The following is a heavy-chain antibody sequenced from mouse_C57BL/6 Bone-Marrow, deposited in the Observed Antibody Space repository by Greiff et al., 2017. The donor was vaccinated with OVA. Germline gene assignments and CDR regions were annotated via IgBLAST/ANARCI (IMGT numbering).Heavy chain of an antibody. CDR2: IYPRSGNT. J-gene: IGHJ3*01. Sequence: QVQLQQSGAELARPGASVKLSCKASGYTFTSYGISWVKQRTGQGLEWIGEIYPRSGNTYYNEKFKGKATLTADKSSSTAYMELRSLTSEDSAVYFCARWDGGLAYWGQGTLVTVSA. V-gene: IGHV1-81*01. D-gene: IGHD1-1*02. CDR1: GYTFTSYG. CDR3: ARWDGGLAY.